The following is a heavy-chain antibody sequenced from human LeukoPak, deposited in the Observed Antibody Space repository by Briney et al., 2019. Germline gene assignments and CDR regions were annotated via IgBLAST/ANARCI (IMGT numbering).Heavy chain of an antibody. Sequence: PGGSLRLSCAASGFRISSYWMSWVRQAPGRGLEWVANIKQDVSEIYYVDSVKGRFTISRDSAKNSLYPQMNSLRVEDTGVYYCARYTGSYSAFDFWGQGTLVTVSS. CDR2: IKQDVSEI. V-gene: IGHV3-7*01. CDR1: GFRISSYW. CDR3: ARYTGSYSAFDF. J-gene: IGHJ4*02. D-gene: IGHD1-26*01.